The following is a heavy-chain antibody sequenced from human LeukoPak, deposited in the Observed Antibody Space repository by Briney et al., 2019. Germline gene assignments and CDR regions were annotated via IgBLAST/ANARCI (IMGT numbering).Heavy chain of an antibody. D-gene: IGHD5-24*01. Sequence: GGSLRLSCAASEFSVGSNYMTWVRQAPGKGLEWVSLIYSGGSTYYADSVKGRFTISRDNSKNTLYLQMNSLRAEDTAVYYCARGGDGYFDYWGQGTLVTVSS. CDR2: IYSGGST. CDR1: EFSVGSNY. V-gene: IGHV3-66*01. J-gene: IGHJ4*02. CDR3: ARGGDGYFDY.